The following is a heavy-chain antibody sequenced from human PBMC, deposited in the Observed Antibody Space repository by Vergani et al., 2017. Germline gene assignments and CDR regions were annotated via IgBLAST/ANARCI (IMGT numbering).Heavy chain of an antibody. Sequence: EVQLVQSGAEVKKPGESLKISCKGSGYSFTSYWIGWVRQMPGKGLEWMGIIYPGDSDTSYSPSFQGQVTISADKSISTAYLQWSSLKASDTAMYYCARQLSIAVAGERWFDPWGQGTLVTVSS. CDR3: ARQLSIAVAGERWFDP. CDR2: IYPGDSDT. CDR1: GYSFTSYW. J-gene: IGHJ5*02. V-gene: IGHV5-51*01. D-gene: IGHD6-19*01.